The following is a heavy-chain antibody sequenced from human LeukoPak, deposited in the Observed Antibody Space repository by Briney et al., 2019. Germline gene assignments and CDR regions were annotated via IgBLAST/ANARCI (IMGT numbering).Heavy chain of an antibody. Sequence: PGGSLRLSCVASGFSFRSYWMAWVRQAPGKGLEWVANIKYDGSHKFYADSVKGRFTISRVNAKNSLFLEMNSLRADDTAVYFCASSHDSSGNDWRQGTLVAVSS. CDR1: GFSFRSYW. J-gene: IGHJ4*02. CDR2: IKYDGSHK. CDR3: ASSHDSSGND. V-gene: IGHV3-7*01. D-gene: IGHD3-22*01.